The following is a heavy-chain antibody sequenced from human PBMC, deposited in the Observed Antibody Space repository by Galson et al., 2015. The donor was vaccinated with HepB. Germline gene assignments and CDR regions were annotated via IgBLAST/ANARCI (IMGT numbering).Heavy chain of an antibody. D-gene: IGHD5-24*01. Sequence: SLRLSCAASGFTFSSYGMHWVRQAPGKGLEWVAVISCDGSNKYYADSVKGRFTISRDNSKNTLSLQMNSLRAEDTAVYYCAKAWLQFSLPTMYFDYWGQGTLVTVSS. CDR2: ISCDGSNK. V-gene: IGHV3-30*18. CDR3: AKAWLQFSLPTMYFDY. CDR1: GFTFSSYG. J-gene: IGHJ4*02.